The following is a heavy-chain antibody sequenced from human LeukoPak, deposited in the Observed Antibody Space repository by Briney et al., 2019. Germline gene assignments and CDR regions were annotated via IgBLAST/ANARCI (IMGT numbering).Heavy chain of an antibody. V-gene: IGHV3-23*01. CDR3: AKHVRYFDWLLQRVYFDY. CDR2: ISGSGGST. J-gene: IGHJ4*02. D-gene: IGHD3-9*01. CDR1: GFTVSSNY. Sequence: GGSLRLSCAASGFTVSSNYMSWVRQAPGKGLEWVSAISGSGGSTYYADSVKGRFTISRDNSKNTLYLQMNSLRAEDTAVYYCAKHVRYFDWLLQRVYFDYWGQGTLVTVSS.